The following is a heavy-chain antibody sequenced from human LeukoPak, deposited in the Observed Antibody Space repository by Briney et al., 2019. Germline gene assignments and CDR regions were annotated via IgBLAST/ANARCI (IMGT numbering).Heavy chain of an antibody. CDR2: IRYDGSNK. D-gene: IGHD3-22*01. CDR1: GCTFSSYG. V-gene: IGHV3-30*02. Sequence: GGSLRLSCAASGCTFSSYGMHWVRQAPGKGLEWVGFIRYDGSNKYYADSVKGRFTISRDNSKNTLYLQMNSLRAEDTAVYYCAKDIGSSSGPTDYWGQGTLVTVSS. J-gene: IGHJ4*02. CDR3: AKDIGSSSGPTDY.